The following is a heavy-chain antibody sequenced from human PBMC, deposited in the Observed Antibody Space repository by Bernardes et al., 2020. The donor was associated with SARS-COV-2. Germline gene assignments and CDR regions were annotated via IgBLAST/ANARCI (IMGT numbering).Heavy chain of an antibody. J-gene: IGHJ6*02. CDR2: INPMSGGT. CDR1: GYPFTGYY. V-gene: IGHV1-2*02. CDR3: ALPPTNYDRYGMDV. Sequence: ASVKVSCKASGYPFTGYYIHWVRQAPGQGLEWMGWINPMSGGTNYAQRFQGRVTMTRDTSISTAYMELSRLRSDDTAVYYCALPPTNYDRYGMDVWGRGTTVTVSS. D-gene: IGHD3-22*01.